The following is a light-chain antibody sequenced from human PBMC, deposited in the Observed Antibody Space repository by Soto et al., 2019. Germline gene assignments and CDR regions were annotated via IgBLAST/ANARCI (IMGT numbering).Light chain of an antibody. CDR2: YDN. J-gene: IGLJ2*01. CDR3: AAWDDSLNGHVV. CDR1: NSNIGSNT. V-gene: IGLV1-44*01. Sequence: QSVLTQPPSASGTPGQRVTISCSGSNSNIGSNTVNWYQQLPGTAPKLLIYYDNQRPSGVPDRFSGSKSGTSASLVISGLQSEDEADYFCAAWDDSLNGHVVFGGGTKLTVL.